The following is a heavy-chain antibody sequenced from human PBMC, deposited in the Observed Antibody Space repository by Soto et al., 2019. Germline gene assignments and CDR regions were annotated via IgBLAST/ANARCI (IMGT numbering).Heavy chain of an antibody. CDR1: GGTFSSYT. J-gene: IGHJ2*01. CDR2: IIPILGIA. V-gene: IGHV1-69*02. D-gene: IGHD2-15*01. Sequence: ASVKVSCKASGGTFSSYTISWVRQAPGQGLEWMGRIIPILGIANYAQKFQGRVTITADKSTSTAYMELSSLRSEDTAVYYCARSPTTSPVVPAATWPPVTSYCSGGSCFTRYFDLWGRGTLVTVSS. CDR3: ARSPTTSPVVPAATWPPVTSYCSGGSCFTRYFDL.